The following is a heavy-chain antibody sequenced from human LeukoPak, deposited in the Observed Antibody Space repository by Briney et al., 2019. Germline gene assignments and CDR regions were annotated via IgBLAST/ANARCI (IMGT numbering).Heavy chain of an antibody. V-gene: IGHV1-18*01. CDR2: ISGYSGNT. J-gene: IGHJ4*02. Sequence: ASVKVSCKASGYTFTSYGISWVRQAPGQGLEWMGWISGYSGNTNYAPNLQGRVTMTTDTSTSTAYMELKSLRSDDTAVYYCARRGLQAGDPNDGYWGQGTLVTVSS. CDR1: GYTFTSYG. CDR3: ARRGLQAGDPNDGY. D-gene: IGHD1-1*01.